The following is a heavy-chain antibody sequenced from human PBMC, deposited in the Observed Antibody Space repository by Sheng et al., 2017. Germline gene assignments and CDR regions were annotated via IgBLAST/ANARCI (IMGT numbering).Heavy chain of an antibody. CDR3: ARGKGEYYYGSGSYYSY. CDR1: GYTFTSYY. V-gene: IGHV1-46*01. D-gene: IGHD3-10*01. Sequence: QVQLVQSGAEVKKPGASVKVSCKASGYTFTSYYMHWVLQAPGQGLEWMGIINPSGGSTSYAQKFQGRVTMTRDTSTSTVYMELSSLRSEDTAVYYCARGKGEYYYGSGSYYSYWGQGTLVTV. J-gene: IGHJ4*02. CDR2: INPSGGST.